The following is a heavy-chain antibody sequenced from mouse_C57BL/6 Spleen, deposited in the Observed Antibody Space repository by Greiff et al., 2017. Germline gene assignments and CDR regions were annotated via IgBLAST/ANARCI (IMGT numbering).Heavy chain of an antibody. CDR2: IDPEDGEN. CDR1: GFNIKDYY. CDR3: ARIGGFYYYGTPC. Sequence: VQLKQSGAELVKPGASVKLSCTASGFNIKDYYMHWVKQRTEQGLEWIGRIDPEDGENKYAPKFQGKATITADTSSNTSYLQLSSLTSEDNAVYYCARIGGFYYYGTPCWGQGTTLTVSS. V-gene: IGHV14-2*01. J-gene: IGHJ2*01. D-gene: IGHD1-1*01.